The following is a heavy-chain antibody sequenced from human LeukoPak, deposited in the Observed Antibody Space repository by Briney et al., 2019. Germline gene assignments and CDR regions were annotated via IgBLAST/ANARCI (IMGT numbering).Heavy chain of an antibody. CDR1: GYTFTGYY. CDR2: INPNSGGT. CDR3: ARTRYSGSQIDY. D-gene: IGHD1-26*01. J-gene: IGHJ4*02. Sequence: ASVKVSCKASGYTFTGYYMHWVRQAPGQGLEWMGRINPNSGGTNYAQKFQGRVTMTRDTSISTAYMELSTLRSDDTAVYYCARTRYSGSQIDYWGQGTLVTVSS. V-gene: IGHV1-2*06.